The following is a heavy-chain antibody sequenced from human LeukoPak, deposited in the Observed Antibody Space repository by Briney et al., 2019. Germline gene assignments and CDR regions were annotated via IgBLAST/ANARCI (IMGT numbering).Heavy chain of an antibody. J-gene: IGHJ4*02. V-gene: IGHV3-53*01. CDR2: IYSGGST. CDR3: ARSPTYDYYDSSGQTSRYYFDY. Sequence: PGGSLRLSCAASGFTVSSNYMSWVRQAPGKGLEWVSVIYSGGSTYYADSVKGRFTISRDNSKNTLYLQMNSLRAEDTAVYYCARSPTYDYYDSSGQTSRYYFDYWGQGTLVTVSS. D-gene: IGHD3-22*01. CDR1: GFTVSSNY.